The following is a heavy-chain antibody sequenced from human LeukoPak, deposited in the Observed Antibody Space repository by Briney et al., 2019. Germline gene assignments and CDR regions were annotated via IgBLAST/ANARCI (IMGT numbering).Heavy chain of an antibody. CDR2: ISSSGSTI. CDR1: GFTFSSYE. Sequence: GGSLRLSCAASGFTFSSYEMNGVRQAPGKGLEWVSYISSSGSTIYYADSVKGRFTISRDNAKNSLYLQMNSLRAEDTAVYYCAREGKYYYDSSADYWGQGTLVTVSS. CDR3: AREGKYYYDSSADY. J-gene: IGHJ4*02. V-gene: IGHV3-48*03. D-gene: IGHD3-22*01.